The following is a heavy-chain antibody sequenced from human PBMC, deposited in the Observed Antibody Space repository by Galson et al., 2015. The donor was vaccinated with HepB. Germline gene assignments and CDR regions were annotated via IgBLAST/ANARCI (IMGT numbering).Heavy chain of an antibody. V-gene: IGHV6-1*01. D-gene: IGHD3-22*01. CDR3: ARASPYYHDSSGYFLFDY. CDR2: TDYRSKWFN. J-gene: IGHJ4*02. CDR1: GDSVSSNSAA. Sequence: CAISGDSVSSNSAAWNWIRQSPSRGLEWLGRTDYRSKWFNGYAVSVKSRITINPDTSKNQFSLQLNSVTPEDTAVYFCARASPYYHDSSGYFLFDYWGQGTLVTVSS.